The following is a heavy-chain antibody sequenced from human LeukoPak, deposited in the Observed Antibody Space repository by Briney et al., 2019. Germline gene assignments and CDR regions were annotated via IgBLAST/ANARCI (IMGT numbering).Heavy chain of an antibody. CDR2: INPSGGST. J-gene: IGHJ4*02. D-gene: IGHD6-6*01. Sequence: ASVKVSCKASGYTFTSYYMHWVRQAPGQGLEWMGIINPSGGSTSYVQKFQGRVTMTRDTSTSTVYMELSSLRSEDTAVYYCAKNVQIAARLGAIDYWGQGTLVTVSS. V-gene: IGHV1-46*01. CDR3: AKNVQIAARLGAIDY. CDR1: GYTFTSYY.